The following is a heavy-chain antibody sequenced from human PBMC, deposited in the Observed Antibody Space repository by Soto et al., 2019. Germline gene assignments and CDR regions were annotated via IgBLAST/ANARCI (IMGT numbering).Heavy chain of an antibody. V-gene: IGHV3-30-3*01. CDR2: ISYDGSNK. CDR1: GFTFSSYA. D-gene: IGHD3-10*01. Sequence: QVQLVESGGGVVQPGRSLRLSCAASGFTFSSYAMHWVRQAPGKGLEWVAVISYDGSNKYYADSVKGRFTISRDNSKNTLYLQMNSLRAEDTAVYYCARTYYYGSRPFSWGQGTMVTVSS. CDR3: ARTYYYGSRPFS. J-gene: IGHJ3*01.